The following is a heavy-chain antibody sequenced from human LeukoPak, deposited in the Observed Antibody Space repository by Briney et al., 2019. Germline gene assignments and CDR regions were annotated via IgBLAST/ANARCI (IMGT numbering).Heavy chain of an antibody. CDR1: GYTFTSYG. D-gene: IGHD2-15*01. Sequence: ASVKVSCKASGYTFTSYGISWVRQAPGQGLEWMGWISAYNGNTNYAQKLQGRVTMTTDTSTSTAYMELRSLRSDDTAVYCCAREGEDIVVVVAARNPNYFDYWGQGTLVTVSS. CDR3: AREGEDIVVVVAARNPNYFDY. V-gene: IGHV1-18*01. J-gene: IGHJ4*02. CDR2: ISAYNGNT.